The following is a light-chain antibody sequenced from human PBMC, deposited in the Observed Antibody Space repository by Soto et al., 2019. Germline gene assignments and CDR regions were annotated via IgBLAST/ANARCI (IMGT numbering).Light chain of an antibody. V-gene: IGKV3-15*01. Sequence: EIVMTQSPATLSLSPGERAALSCRASQSINSELAWYQQKPGQPPRLLIYGASTRATGVPARFTGSESASEFTLTISALQSEDFAVYYCQQGHNWPLTFGQGTRLEI. CDR2: GAS. J-gene: IGKJ2*01. CDR1: QSINSE. CDR3: QQGHNWPLT.